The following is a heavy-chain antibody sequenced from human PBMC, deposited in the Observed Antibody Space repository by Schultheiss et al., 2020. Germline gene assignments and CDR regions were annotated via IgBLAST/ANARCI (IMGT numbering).Heavy chain of an antibody. D-gene: IGHD2-15*01. CDR2: IYTSGST. CDR1: GGSISSYY. Sequence: SETLSLTCTVSGGSISSYYWRWIRQPPGKGLEWIGRIYTSGSTNYNPSLKSRVTISVDTSKNQFSLKLSSVTAADTAVYYCARASRLPGAFDIWGQGTMVTVSS. J-gene: IGHJ3*02. CDR3: ARASRLPGAFDI. V-gene: IGHV4-4*07.